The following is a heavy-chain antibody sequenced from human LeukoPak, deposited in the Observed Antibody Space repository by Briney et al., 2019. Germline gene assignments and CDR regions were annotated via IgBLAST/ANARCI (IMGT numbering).Heavy chain of an antibody. CDR2: ISSSGSTI. CDR3: AREHLDCSSTSCPPTYYYYGMDV. Sequence: GGSLRLSCAASGFTFSDYYMSWIRQAPGKGLEWVSYISSSGSTIYYADSVKGRFTISRDNAKNSLYLQMNSLRAEDTAVYYCAREHLDCSSTSCPPTYYYYGMDVWGQRTTVTVSS. D-gene: IGHD2-2*01. CDR1: GFTFSDYY. V-gene: IGHV3-11*01. J-gene: IGHJ6*02.